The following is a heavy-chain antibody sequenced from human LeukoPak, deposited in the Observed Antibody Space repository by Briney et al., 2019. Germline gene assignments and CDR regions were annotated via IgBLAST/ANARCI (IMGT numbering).Heavy chain of an antibody. D-gene: IGHD5-18*01. CDR3: AKGRTGFSYGYGIDY. J-gene: IGHJ4*02. CDR2: ISTSDGTT. V-gene: IGHV3-23*01. Sequence: GGSLRLSCAASAFTFSSYAMSWVRQAPGRGLEWVSSISTSDGTTYYADSVKGRFTISRDNSKNTLYLRMNSLRAEDAATYYCAKGRTGFSYGYGIDYWGQGTLVTVSS. CDR1: AFTFSSYA.